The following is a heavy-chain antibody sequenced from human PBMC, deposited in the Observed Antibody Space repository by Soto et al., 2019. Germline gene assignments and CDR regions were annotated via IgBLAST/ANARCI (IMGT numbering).Heavy chain of an antibody. CDR3: ARGLPLAADY. V-gene: IGHV1-69*05. J-gene: IGHJ4*02. CDR1: GGTFSSYA. CDR2: IIPIFGTA. Sequence: SVKVSCKASGGTFSSYAISWVRQAPGQGLEWMGGIIPIFGTANYAQKFQGRVTITRDTSASTAYMELSSLRSEDTAVYYCARGLPLAADYWGQGTLVTVPS.